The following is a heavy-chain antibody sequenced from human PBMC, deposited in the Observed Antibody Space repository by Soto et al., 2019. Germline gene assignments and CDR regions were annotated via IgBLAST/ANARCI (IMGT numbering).Heavy chain of an antibody. CDR2: IYYSGST. D-gene: IGHD1-20*01. CDR3: ARDSIIASTIDY. J-gene: IGHJ4*02. Sequence: SETLSLTCTVSVGSVSSGSYYWSWIRQPPGKGLEWIGYIYYSGSTNYNPSLKSRVTISVDTSKNQFSLKLSSVTAADTAVYYCARDSIIASTIDYWGQGTLVTVSS. CDR1: VGSVSSGSYY. V-gene: IGHV4-61*01.